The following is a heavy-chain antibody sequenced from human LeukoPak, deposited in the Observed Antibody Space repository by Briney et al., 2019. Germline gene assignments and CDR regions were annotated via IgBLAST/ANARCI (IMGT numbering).Heavy chain of an antibody. CDR2: IFSGGKT. CDR1: GFTFSSFH. D-gene: IGHD1-26*01. J-gene: IGHJ4*02. V-gene: IGHV3-23*01. Sequence: GGSLRLSCAASGFTFSSFHMTWVRQAPGKGLEWVSTIFSGGKTYYADSVKGRFTISRDNSKNTVYLQMNSLRAEDTAVFYCAKDRVPSGSYSLDYWGQGTLVTVSP. CDR3: AKDRVPSGSYSLDY.